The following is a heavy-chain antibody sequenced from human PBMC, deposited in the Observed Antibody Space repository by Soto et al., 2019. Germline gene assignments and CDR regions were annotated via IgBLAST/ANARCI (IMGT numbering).Heavy chain of an antibody. J-gene: IGHJ6*02. Sequence: GASVKVSCKASGGTFSSYAISWVRQAPGQGLEWMGGIIPIFGTANYAQKFQGRVTITADKSMSTAYMELSSLRSEDTAVYYCARTYYYYGMDVWGQGTTVTVSS. CDR3: ARTYYYYGMDV. CDR2: IIPIFGTA. CDR1: GGTFSSYA. V-gene: IGHV1-69*06.